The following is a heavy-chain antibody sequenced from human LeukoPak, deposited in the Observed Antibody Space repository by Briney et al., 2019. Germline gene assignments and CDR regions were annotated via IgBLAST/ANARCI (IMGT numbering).Heavy chain of an antibody. V-gene: IGHV3-73*01. D-gene: IGHD2-15*01. CDR3: TRQSIDLDCSATYCSNWFDP. CDR2: IRSNTNSYAT. Sequence: PGGSLRLSCAASGFTFSGSPMHWVRQASGKGLEWVGRIRSNTNSYATAYAASVKGRFTISRDDSKNTAYLQMNSLRTEDTAVYYCTRQSIDLDCSATYCSNWFDPWGQGTLVTVSS. J-gene: IGHJ5*02. CDR1: GFTFSGSP.